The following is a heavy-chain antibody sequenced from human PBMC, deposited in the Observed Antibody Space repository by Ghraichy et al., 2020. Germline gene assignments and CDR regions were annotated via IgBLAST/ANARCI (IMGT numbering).Heavy chain of an antibody. J-gene: IGHJ6*02. D-gene: IGHD4-11*01. CDR1: GFTFSSYS. CDR2: ISSSSSYI. CDR3: ARDTHHVTTVNGDYGMDV. V-gene: IGHV3-21*01. Sequence: GESLNISCAASGFTFSSYSMNWVRQAPGKGLEWVSSISSSSSYIYYADSVKGRFTISRDNAKNSLYLQMNSLRAEDTAVYYCARDTHHVTTVNGDYGMDVWGQGTTVTVSS.